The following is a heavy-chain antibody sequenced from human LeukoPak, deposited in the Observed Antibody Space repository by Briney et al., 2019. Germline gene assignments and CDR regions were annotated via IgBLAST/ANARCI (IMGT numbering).Heavy chain of an antibody. Sequence: GGFLRLSCTGSGFIFSYYVMCFVQPARGERQELVAGISDSGDDTDYADSVKGRFTISRDNSKNTLFLQMNSLRVEDTAVYYCVKVGGGGGWYWSPGGQGTLVTVSS. CDR1: GFIFSYYV. D-gene: IGHD6-19*01. CDR2: ISDSGDDT. V-gene: IGHV3-23*01. CDR3: VKVGGGGGWYWSP. J-gene: IGHJ5*02.